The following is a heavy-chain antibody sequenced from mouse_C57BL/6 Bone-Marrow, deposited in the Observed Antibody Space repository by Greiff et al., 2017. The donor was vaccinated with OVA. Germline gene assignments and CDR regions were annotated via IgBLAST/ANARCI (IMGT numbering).Heavy chain of an antibody. V-gene: IGHV1-42*01. J-gene: IGHJ2*01. CDR3: ARDYYGSSWDFDY. D-gene: IGHD1-1*01. Sequence: VQLKESGPELVKPGASVKISCKASGYSFTGYYMNWVKQSPEKSLEWIGETNPSTGGTTYNQKFKAKATLTVDKSSSTAYMQLKSLTSEDSAVYYCARDYYGSSWDFDYWGQGTTLTVSA. CDR1: GYSFTGYY. CDR2: TNPSTGGT.